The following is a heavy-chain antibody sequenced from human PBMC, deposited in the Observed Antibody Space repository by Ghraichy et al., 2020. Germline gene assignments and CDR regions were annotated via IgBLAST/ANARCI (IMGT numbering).Heavy chain of an antibody. Sequence: SETLSLTCTVSGASIHDYYWSWIRQLAGKGMEWIGHIYTSENTNYNPSLKSRVTMSVDTYKNQFSLKVNSVTAVDTAVYFCAGVGGSPLGAFDIWGQGTMVTVSS. CDR1: GASIHDYY. J-gene: IGHJ3*02. D-gene: IGHD1-26*01. CDR3: AGVGGSPLGAFDI. V-gene: IGHV4-4*07. CDR2: IYTSENT.